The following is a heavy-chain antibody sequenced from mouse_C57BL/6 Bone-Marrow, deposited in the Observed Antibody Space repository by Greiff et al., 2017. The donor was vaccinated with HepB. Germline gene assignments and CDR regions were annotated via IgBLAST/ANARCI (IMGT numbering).Heavy chain of an antibody. CDR1: GYTFTSYT. CDR3: AIEGDSAFAY. Sequence: QVQLQQSGAELARPGDTVKMSCKASGYTFTSYTMHWVKQRPGQGLEWIGYINPSSGYTKYNQKLKDKATLTADNSSSTAYMQLSSLTSEDSAGYYCAIEGDSAFAYWGQGTLVTVSA. D-gene: IGHD3-3*01. V-gene: IGHV1-4*01. CDR2: INPSSGYT. J-gene: IGHJ3*01.